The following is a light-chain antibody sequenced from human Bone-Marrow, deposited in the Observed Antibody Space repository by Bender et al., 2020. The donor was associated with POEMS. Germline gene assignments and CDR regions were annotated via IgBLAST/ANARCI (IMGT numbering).Light chain of an antibody. CDR1: DIGSKT. CDR3: QGWDRYTDHPV. V-gene: IGLV3-21*04. Sequence: SYVLTQPPSVSVAPGKTARMTCGGDDIGSKTVHWYRQRPGRAPFLVIYDDNFRPSGIPERFSGSNSGNTATLTITRVEAGDEADYFCQGWDRYTDHPVFGEGTQLTVL. CDR2: DDN. J-gene: IGLJ7*01.